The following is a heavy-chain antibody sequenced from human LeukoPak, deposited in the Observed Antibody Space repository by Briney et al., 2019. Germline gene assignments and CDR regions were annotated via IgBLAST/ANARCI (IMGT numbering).Heavy chain of an antibody. Sequence: SETLSLTCTVSGGSISSYHWSWIRQPPGKGLEWIGYIHYSGSTNYNPSLKSRVTISVDTSKNQFSLKVSSVTAADTAVYYCARHSSTYYRFDYWGQGTLVTVSS. D-gene: IGHD3-22*01. CDR1: GGSISSYH. J-gene: IGHJ4*02. V-gene: IGHV4-59*08. CDR2: IHYSGST. CDR3: ARHSSTYYRFDY.